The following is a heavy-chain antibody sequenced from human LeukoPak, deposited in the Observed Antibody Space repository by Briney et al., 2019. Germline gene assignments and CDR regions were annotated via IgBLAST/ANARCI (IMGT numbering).Heavy chain of an antibody. V-gene: IGHV4-4*09. CDR1: GGSISSYY. D-gene: IGHD4-17*01. J-gene: IGHJ4*02. CDR3: ARSPLSPYGRRLDY. Sequence: PSETLSLTCTVSGGSISSYYWSWIPQPPGKGLERIGYIYTSGSTNYNPSLKSRVTISVDTSKNQFSLKLSSVTAADTAVYYCARSPLSPYGRRLDYWGQGTLVTVSS. CDR2: IYTSGST.